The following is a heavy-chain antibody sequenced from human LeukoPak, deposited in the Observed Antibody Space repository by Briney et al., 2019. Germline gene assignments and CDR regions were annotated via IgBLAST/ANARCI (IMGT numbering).Heavy chain of an antibody. CDR3: ARQTDFWSGYYGLDY. V-gene: IGHV1-8*01. CDR2: MNRNSGNT. D-gene: IGHD3-3*01. CDR1: GYTFTSYD. J-gene: IGHJ4*02. Sequence: ASVKVSCKASGYTFTSYDINWVRQAPGQGLEWMGWMNRNSGNTGYAQKFQGRVTMTTDTSTSTAYMELRSLRSDDTAVYYCARQTDFWSGYYGLDYWGQGTLVTVSS.